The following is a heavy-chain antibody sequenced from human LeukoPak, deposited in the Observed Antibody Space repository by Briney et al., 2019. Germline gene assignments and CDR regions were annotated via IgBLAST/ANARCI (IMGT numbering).Heavy chain of an antibody. CDR2: IYYSGST. V-gene: IGHV4-39*07. D-gene: IGHD2-2*01. J-gene: IGHJ4*02. CDR3: ASGRSAATPFGY. CDR1: GGSISSSSYY. Sequence: SETLSLTCSVSGGSISSSSYYWGWIRQPPGKGLEWIGSIYYSGSTYYNPSLNSRVTISVDTSKTQFSLKLNSVTAADTAVYYCASGRSAATPFGYWGQGTLVTVSS.